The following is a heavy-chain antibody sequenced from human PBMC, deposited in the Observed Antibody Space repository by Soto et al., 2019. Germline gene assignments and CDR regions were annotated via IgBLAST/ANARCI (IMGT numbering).Heavy chain of an antibody. CDR2: IIPILDTT. CDR1: GGTSSSYA. V-gene: IGHV1-69*01. CDR3: ASGGTTVNRLIAF. J-gene: IGHJ4*02. D-gene: IGHD4-4*01. Sequence: QVQVVQSGAEVKKPGSSVRVSCKASGGTSSSYAITWMRQAPGQGLEWMGGIIPILDTTNYAQKFQGRVTFTADESTSTVYMELSSLTSEDTAVYYCASGGTTVNRLIAFWGQGTLGTVSS.